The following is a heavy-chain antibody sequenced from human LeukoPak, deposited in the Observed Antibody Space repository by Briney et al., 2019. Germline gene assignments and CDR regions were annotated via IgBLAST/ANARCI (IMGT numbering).Heavy chain of an antibody. Sequence: SETLSLTCTVSGGSIDTYYWGWIRQPSGKGLEWIGSIYYSGSTYYNPSLKSRVTISVDTSKNQFSLKLSSVTAADTAVYYCARLRFLEWLLSQGFNWFDPWGQGTLVTVSS. CDR2: IYYSGST. D-gene: IGHD3-3*01. CDR3: ARLRFLEWLLSQGFNWFDP. V-gene: IGHV4-39*01. CDR1: GGSIDTYY. J-gene: IGHJ5*02.